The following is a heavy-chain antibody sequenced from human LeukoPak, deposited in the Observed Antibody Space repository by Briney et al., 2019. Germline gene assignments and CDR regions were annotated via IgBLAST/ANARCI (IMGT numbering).Heavy chain of an antibody. CDR3: AKSSAVAGTATWFDP. CDR2: IRYDGSNK. CDR1: GFTFSSYG. D-gene: IGHD6-19*01. V-gene: IGHV3-30*02. Sequence: GGSLRLSCAASGFTFSSYGMHWVRQAPGKVLEWVAFIRYDGSNKYYADSVKGRFTISRDNSKNTLYLQMNSLRAEDTAVYYCAKSSAVAGTATWFDPWGQGTLVTVSS. J-gene: IGHJ5*02.